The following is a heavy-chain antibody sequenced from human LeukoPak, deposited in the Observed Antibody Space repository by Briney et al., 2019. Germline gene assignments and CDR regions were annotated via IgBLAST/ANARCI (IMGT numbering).Heavy chain of an antibody. J-gene: IGHJ4*02. D-gene: IGHD3-10*01. Sequence: GASVKVSCKASGYTFTHYYIHWVRQAPGQGLEWMGWINPNSGGTNYAQKFQGRVTMTRGTSISTAYMELSSPRSDDTAVYYCARALPMFRGLTSWDYWGQGTLVIVSS. CDR1: GYTFTHYY. V-gene: IGHV1-2*02. CDR2: INPNSGGT. CDR3: ARALPMFRGLTSWDY.